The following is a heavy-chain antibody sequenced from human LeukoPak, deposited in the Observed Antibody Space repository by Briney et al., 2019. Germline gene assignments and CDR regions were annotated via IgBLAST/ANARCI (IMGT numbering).Heavy chain of an antibody. CDR3: ARVVDEHQLQTGWFDP. V-gene: IGHV4-59*08. CDR2: IYYSGST. D-gene: IGHD6-13*01. Sequence: PSKTLSLTCTVSGGSIRSYYWSWIRQPPGKGLEWIGYIYYSGSTKYNPSLKSRVTVSVDTSKNQLSLKLISVTAADTAVYYCARVVDEHQLQTGWFDPWGQGTLVTVSS. J-gene: IGHJ5*02. CDR1: GGSIRSYY.